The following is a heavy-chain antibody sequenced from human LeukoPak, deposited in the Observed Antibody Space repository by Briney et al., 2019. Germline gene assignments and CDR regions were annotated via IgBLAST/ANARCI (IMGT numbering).Heavy chain of an antibody. Sequence: PSETLSLTCSVSADSISRSSYFWGWIRQPLGKGLEWIANIYYSGNTFYNPSLKSRVTISLDRSKHQFSLELRSVTAADMAVYYCAAGIEVAGAPFDYWGQGTLVTVSS. CDR3: AAGIEVAGAPFDY. J-gene: IGHJ4*02. CDR2: IYYSGNT. CDR1: ADSISRSSYF. D-gene: IGHD6-19*01. V-gene: IGHV4-39*01.